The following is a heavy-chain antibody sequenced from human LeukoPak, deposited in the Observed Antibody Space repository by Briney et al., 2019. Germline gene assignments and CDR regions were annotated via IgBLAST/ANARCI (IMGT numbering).Heavy chain of an antibody. CDR3: AKDSTIHWFDP. J-gene: IGHJ5*02. D-gene: IGHD5/OR15-5a*01. V-gene: IGHV3-30*04. CDR1: GFTFSSYA. Sequence: GGSLRLSCAASGFTFSSYAMHWVRQAPGKGLEWVAVISYDGSNKYYADSVKGRFTISRDNSKNTLYLQMNSLRAEDTAVYYCAKDSTIHWFDPWGQGTLVTVSS. CDR2: ISYDGSNK.